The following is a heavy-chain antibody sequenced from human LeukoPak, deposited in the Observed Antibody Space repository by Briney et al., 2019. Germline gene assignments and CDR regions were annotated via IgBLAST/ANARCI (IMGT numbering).Heavy chain of an antibody. CDR1: GDSIRSTSYY. CDR2: VYYDGST. V-gene: IGHV4-39*01. J-gene: IGHJ4*02. Sequence: KPSETLSLTCTVSGDSIRSTSYYWAWIRQPPGKGLEWIGSVYYDGSTYFNPSLKSRVTISVDTSKNQFTLKMRSVTAADTAVYYCARPSYYGGSARWGRGSLVTVSS. CDR3: ARPSYYGGSAR. D-gene: IGHD2-21*01.